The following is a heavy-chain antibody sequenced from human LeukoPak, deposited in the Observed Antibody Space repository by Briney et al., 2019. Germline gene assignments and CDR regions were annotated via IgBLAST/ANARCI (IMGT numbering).Heavy chain of an antibody. D-gene: IGHD6-19*01. V-gene: IGHV3-30*18. Sequence: QTGGSLRLSCAASGFTFSSCGMHWARQAPGKGLEWVAVISYDGSNKYYADSVKGRFTISRDNSKNTLYLQMNSLRAEDTAVYYCAKDGSSGWSLDYWGQGTLVTVSS. CDR2: ISYDGSNK. J-gene: IGHJ4*02. CDR3: AKDGSSGWSLDY. CDR1: GFTFSSCG.